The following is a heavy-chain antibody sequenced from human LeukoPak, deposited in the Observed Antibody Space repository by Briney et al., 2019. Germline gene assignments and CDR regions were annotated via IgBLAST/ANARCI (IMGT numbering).Heavy chain of an antibody. CDR2: IWYDGSNK. J-gene: IGHJ6*03. CDR3: VRWGPDKAMDV. Sequence: GGSLRLSCAASGFTFSSHGMRWVRQAPGKGLEWVAVIWYDGSNKYYADSVKGRFTISRDNSKNTLYVEMNSLRAEDTAVYYCVRWGPDKAMDVWDKGTTVTVSS. V-gene: IGHV3-33*01. CDR1: GFTFSSHG. D-gene: IGHD7-27*01.